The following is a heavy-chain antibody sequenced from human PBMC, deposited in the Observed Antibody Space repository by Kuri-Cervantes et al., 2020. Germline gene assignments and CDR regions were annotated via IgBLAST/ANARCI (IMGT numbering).Heavy chain of an antibody. V-gene: IGHV5-51*01. J-gene: IGHJ3*02. Sequence: GESLKISCKGSGYSFTSYWIGWVRQMPGKGLEWMGIIYPGDSDTRYSPSFQGQVTISADKSISTAYLQWSSLKASDTAMYYCARHLIIGIAVAGAAFDIWGQGTMVTVSS. D-gene: IGHD6-19*01. CDR2: IYPGDSDT. CDR3: ARHLIIGIAVAGAAFDI. CDR1: GYSFTSYW.